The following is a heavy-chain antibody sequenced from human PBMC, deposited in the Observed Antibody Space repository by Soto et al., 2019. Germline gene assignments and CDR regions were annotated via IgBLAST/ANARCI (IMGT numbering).Heavy chain of an antibody. J-gene: IGHJ4*02. D-gene: IGHD3-10*01. Sequence: EVQLLQSGGDLVQPGGSLRLSCAASGFTFSAYAMSWVRQAPGKGLEWVSAISGSGDGTYYADSVKGRFTISRDSSDNTLYLQMNSLRAEDTAIYYCAKDRMYHYGSGSLWYLDYWGQGTLVIVSS. CDR3: AKDRMYHYGSGSLWYLDY. CDR1: GFTFSAYA. V-gene: IGHV3-23*01. CDR2: ISGSGDGT.